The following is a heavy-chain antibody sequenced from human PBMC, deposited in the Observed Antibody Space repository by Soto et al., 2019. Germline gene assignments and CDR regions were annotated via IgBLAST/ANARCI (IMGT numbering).Heavy chain of an antibody. CDR2: ISDDGVST. D-gene: IGHD5-18*01. CDR1: GFTFNTHS. J-gene: IGHJ4*02. Sequence: EVHLLESGGGLVQPGGSLRLSCAASGFTFNTHSMSWVRQAPGKGLEWVSGISDDGVSTYYAVSVKGRFTISRDDSKNTLFLQMNSLRAEDTAVYYCAKVLYGFSYGKFDYWGQGTLVTVSS. CDR3: AKVLYGFSYGKFDY. V-gene: IGHV3-23*01.